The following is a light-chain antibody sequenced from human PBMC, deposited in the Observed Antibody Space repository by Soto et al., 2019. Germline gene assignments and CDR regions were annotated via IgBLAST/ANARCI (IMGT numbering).Light chain of an antibody. V-gene: IGKV1-39*01. Sequence: DIQMTQSPSSLSASVGDRVTITCRASQNINNFLNWYQQKPGKAPQLLISVASSLQSGVPSRFSGSGSGTDFTLTISSLQPEDFTSYYCQQSYSTPYTFGQGTKLEI. J-gene: IGKJ2*01. CDR1: QNINNF. CDR2: VAS. CDR3: QQSYSTPYT.